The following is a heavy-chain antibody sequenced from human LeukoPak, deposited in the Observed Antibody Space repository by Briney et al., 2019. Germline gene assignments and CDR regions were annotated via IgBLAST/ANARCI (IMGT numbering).Heavy chain of an antibody. Sequence: PGGSLRLSCAGSGFTFSSYSMNWVRQAPGKGLEWVSSISSSSSYIYHADSVKGRFTISRDNAKNSLYLQMNSLRAEDTAVYYCARGLFDYWGQGTLVTVSS. CDR1: GFTFSSYS. CDR3: ARGLFDY. CDR2: ISSSSSYI. V-gene: IGHV3-21*01. J-gene: IGHJ4*02.